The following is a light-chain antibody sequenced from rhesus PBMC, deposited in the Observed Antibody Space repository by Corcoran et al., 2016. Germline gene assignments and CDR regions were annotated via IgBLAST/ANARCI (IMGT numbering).Light chain of an antibody. CDR2: EAS. CDR1: QGITND. V-gene: IGKV1S17*01. CDR3: QHYYSIPLT. Sequence: DIQMTQSPSSLSASVGDRVTITCRESQGITNDLAWYQQKPGETPKLLIYEASSLKSWIPSRFSGSGSGTDFTLTISSLQPEYFATYYGQHYYSIPLTFGGGTKVEIK. J-gene: IGKJ4*01.